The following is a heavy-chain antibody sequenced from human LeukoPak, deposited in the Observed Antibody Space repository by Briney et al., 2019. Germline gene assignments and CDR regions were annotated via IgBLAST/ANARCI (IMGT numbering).Heavy chain of an antibody. CDR3: ARVASHSSGYYYYDY. D-gene: IGHD3-22*01. J-gene: IGHJ4*02. Sequence: PGGSLRLSGAASGFTFSSYAMHWVRQAPGKGLGYVSAISSNGGSTYYANSVKGRFTISRDNSKNTLYLQMGSLRAEDMAVYYCARVASHSSGYYYYDYWGQGTLVTVSS. CDR1: GFTFSSYA. V-gene: IGHV3-64*01. CDR2: ISSNGGST.